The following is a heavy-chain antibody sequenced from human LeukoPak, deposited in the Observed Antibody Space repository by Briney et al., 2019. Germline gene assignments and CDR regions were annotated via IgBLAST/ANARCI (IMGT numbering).Heavy chain of an antibody. D-gene: IGHD6-19*01. Sequence: PGGSPRLSCAASGFTFSSYAMSWVRQAPGKGLEWVSAISGSGGSTYYADSVKGRFTISRDNSKNTLYLQMNSLRAEDTAVYYCAKEVEYSSGWPYDYWGQGTLVTVSS. CDR2: ISGSGGST. V-gene: IGHV3-23*01. CDR1: GFTFSSYA. CDR3: AKEVEYSSGWPYDY. J-gene: IGHJ4*02.